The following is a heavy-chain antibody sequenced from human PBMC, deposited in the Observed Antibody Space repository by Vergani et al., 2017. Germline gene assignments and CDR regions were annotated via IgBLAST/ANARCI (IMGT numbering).Heavy chain of an antibody. J-gene: IGHJ2*01. CDR1: GGSISSYY. CDR2: IYYSGST. D-gene: IGHD4-17*01. CDR3: ARLDYGRSWYVDL. Sequence: QVQLQESGPGLVKPSETLSLTCTVSGGSISSYYWSWIRQPPGKGLEWIGYIYYSGSTNYNPSLKSRVTISVDTSTNQFSLKLSSVTAADTAVYYCARLDYGRSWYVDLWGRGTLVTVSS. V-gene: IGHV4-59*08.